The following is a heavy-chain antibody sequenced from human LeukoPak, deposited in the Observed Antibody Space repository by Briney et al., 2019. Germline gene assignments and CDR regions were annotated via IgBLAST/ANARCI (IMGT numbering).Heavy chain of an antibody. J-gene: IGHJ4*02. CDR1: GFTFSSYG. V-gene: IGHV3-30*02. Sequence: GGSLRLSCAASGFTFSSYGMHWVRQAPGKGLEWVAFIRYDGSNKYYADSVKGRFTISRDNSKNTLYLQMNSLRAEDTAVYYCAKDGSERLNFDYWGQGTLVTVSS. CDR2: IRYDGSNK. D-gene: IGHD3-10*01. CDR3: AKDGSERLNFDY.